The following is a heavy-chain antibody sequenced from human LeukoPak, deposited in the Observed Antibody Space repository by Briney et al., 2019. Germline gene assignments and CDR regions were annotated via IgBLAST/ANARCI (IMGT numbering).Heavy chain of an antibody. Sequence: GSVKVSCKASGYTFTSYAMNWVRQAPGQGLEWMGWINTNTGNPTYAQGFTGRFVFSLDTSVSTAYLQISSLKAEDTDVYYCARMPPWGYSGYDYAFDYWGQGTLVTVSS. V-gene: IGHV7-4-1*02. D-gene: IGHD5-12*01. CDR3: ARMPPWGYSGYDYAFDY. J-gene: IGHJ4*02. CDR2: INTNTGNP. CDR1: GYTFTSYA.